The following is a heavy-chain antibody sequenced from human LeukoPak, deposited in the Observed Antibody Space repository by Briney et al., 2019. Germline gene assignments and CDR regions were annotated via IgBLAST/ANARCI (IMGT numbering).Heavy chain of an antibody. Sequence: SETLSLTCTVSGGSISSHYWSWIRQPPGKGLEWIGYMYYSGSTNYNPSLKSRVTISVDTPKDQFSLKLSSVTAADTPVYYCARESYYYDSSGHPYYYYYMDVWGKGTTVTVSS. CDR3: ARESYYYDSSGHPYYYYYMDV. CDR1: GGSISSHY. V-gene: IGHV4-59*11. D-gene: IGHD3-22*01. J-gene: IGHJ6*03. CDR2: MYYSGST.